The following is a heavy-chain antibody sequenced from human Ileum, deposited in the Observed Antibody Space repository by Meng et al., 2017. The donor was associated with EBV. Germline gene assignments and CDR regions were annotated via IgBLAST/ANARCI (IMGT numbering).Heavy chain of an antibody. CDR2: NSQSGGT. Sequence: VAPQEYGVRMVWPSVNMLLPCAVSVGCISNNYWSWVSQPPGQGRVWFGENSQSGGTYYNPSLKSRVTISGDKSKNNHSLRLSSVTAADKAVYYCAKRTGDRGDYFDYWGQGALVTVSS. D-gene: IGHD7-27*01. J-gene: IGHJ4*02. V-gene: IGHV4-4*02. CDR3: AKRTGDRGDYFDY. CDR1: VGCISNNYW.